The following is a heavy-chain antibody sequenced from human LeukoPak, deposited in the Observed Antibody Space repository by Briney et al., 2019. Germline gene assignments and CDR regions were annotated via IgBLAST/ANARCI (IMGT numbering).Heavy chain of an antibody. V-gene: IGHV3-21*04. CDR2: ISSSSSYI. J-gene: IGHJ4*02. CDR1: GFTFSSYS. Sequence: GYLRPSCAASGFTFSSYSMNWVRQAPGQGLEGVSSISSSSSYIYYSDSVEGRFTITRDNAKNSLYLKMNSLKAEDTAVDDCARDPWGRGYSNGTPYFDYWGQGTLVTVSS. D-gene: IGHD5-18*01. CDR3: ARDPWGRGYSNGTPYFDY.